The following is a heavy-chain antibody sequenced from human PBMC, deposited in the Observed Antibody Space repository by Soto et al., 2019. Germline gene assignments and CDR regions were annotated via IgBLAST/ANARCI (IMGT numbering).Heavy chain of an antibody. CDR2: ISGGEDTT. CDR3: AKLRDFVVLPAGILDY. Sequence: EVQLLESGGGLVQPGGSLRLTCAASGFTFSSYGISWIRLSPGKGLEWVSVISGGEDTTYYTPSVTGRFTIPRDDFRNTWDLQMISLRPGDTAIYYCAKLRDFVVLPAGILDYWGPGTLVNVSS. D-gene: IGHD2-8*01. CDR1: GFTFSSYG. V-gene: IGHV3-23*01. J-gene: IGHJ4*02.